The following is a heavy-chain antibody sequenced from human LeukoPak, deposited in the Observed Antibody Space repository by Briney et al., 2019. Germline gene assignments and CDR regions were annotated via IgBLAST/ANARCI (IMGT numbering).Heavy chain of an antibody. D-gene: IGHD2-2*01. CDR2: ISSSSSYI. CDR1: GFTFSSYS. Sequence: NSGGSLRLSCAASGFTFSSYSMNWVRQAPGKGLEWVSSISSSSSYIYYADSVKGRFTISRDNAKNSLYLQMNSLRAEDTAVYYCAREDIVVVPAAMSGWFDPWGQGTLVTVSS. J-gene: IGHJ5*02. CDR3: AREDIVVVPAAMSGWFDP. V-gene: IGHV3-21*01.